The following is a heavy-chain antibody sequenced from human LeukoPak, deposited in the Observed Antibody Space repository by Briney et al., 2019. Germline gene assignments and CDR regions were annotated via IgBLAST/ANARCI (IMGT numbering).Heavy chain of an antibody. CDR1: GGSISSGGYY. V-gene: IGHV4-30-2*01. CDR3: AREGPSVAVAGTVGFYYYYGMDV. CDR2: IYHSGST. Sequence: PSQTLSLTCTVSGGSISSGGYYWSWIRQPPGKGLEWIGYIYHSGSTYYNPSLKSRVTISVDRSKNQFSLKLSSVTAADTAVYYCAREGPSVAVAGTVGFYYYYGMDVWGQGTTVTVSS. D-gene: IGHD6-19*01. J-gene: IGHJ6*02.